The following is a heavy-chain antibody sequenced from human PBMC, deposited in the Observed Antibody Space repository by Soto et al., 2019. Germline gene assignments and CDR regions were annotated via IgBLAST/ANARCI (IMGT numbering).Heavy chain of an antibody. CDR2: ISYDGSNK. CDR3: ARTPYGDYDYGMDV. CDR1: GFTFSSYA. D-gene: IGHD4-17*01. V-gene: IGHV3-30-3*01. J-gene: IGHJ6*02. Sequence: QVQLVESGGGVVQPGRSLRLYWAASGFTFSSYAMHWVRQAPGKGLEWVAVISYDGSNKYYADSVKGRFTISRDNSKNTLYLQMNSLRAEDTAVYYCARTPYGDYDYGMDVWGQGTTVTVSS.